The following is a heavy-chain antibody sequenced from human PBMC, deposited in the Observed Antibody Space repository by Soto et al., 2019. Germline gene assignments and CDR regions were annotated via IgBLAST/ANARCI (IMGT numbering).Heavy chain of an antibody. Sequence: VGSLRLSCAASGFTFSSYWMNWVRQAPGKGLEWVANINQDGNEDNLLDSVKGRFTISRDNAKNSLFLQMNSLRVDDTAVYYCVRTGAGHHDLLDYCGQGALVTVSS. J-gene: IGHJ4*02. D-gene: IGHD1-1*01. CDR3: VRTGAGHHDLLDY. V-gene: IGHV3-7*01. CDR2: INQDGNED. CDR1: GFTFSSYW.